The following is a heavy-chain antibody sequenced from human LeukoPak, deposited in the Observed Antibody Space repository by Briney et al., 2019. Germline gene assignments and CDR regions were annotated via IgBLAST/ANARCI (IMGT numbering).Heavy chain of an antibody. Sequence: NPSETLSLTCTVSGGSISSYYWSWIRQPPGKGLEWIGSIYHSGSTYYNPSLKSRVTISVDTSKNQFSLKLSSVTAADTAVYYCARGFLLMIPREGNWFDPWGQGTLVTVSS. D-gene: IGHD3-3*01. CDR2: IYHSGST. CDR3: ARGFLLMIPREGNWFDP. CDR1: GGSISSYY. J-gene: IGHJ5*02. V-gene: IGHV4-38-2*02.